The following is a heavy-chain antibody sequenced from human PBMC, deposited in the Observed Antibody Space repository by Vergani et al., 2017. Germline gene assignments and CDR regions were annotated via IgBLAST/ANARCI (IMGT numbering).Heavy chain of an antibody. Sequence: QLQLQESGPGLLKPSETLSLTCSVSGTSISGSSDYWGWVRQPPGKGLEWIGTIYYTGTTYYNEAHKSRLTISVDTSKNQFSLNLTSVTAADTAVYYCTRHGRSGWAGYFQHWGQGTLVTASS. J-gene: IGHJ1*01. V-gene: IGHV4-39*01. D-gene: IGHD6-19*01. CDR3: TRHGRSGWAGYFQH. CDR2: IYYTGTT. CDR1: GTSISGSSDY.